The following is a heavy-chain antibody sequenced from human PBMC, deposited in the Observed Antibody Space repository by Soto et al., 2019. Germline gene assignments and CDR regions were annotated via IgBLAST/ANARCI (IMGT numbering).Heavy chain of an antibody. CDR1: GDAFTIYG. V-gene: IGHV1-18*01. J-gene: IGHJ3*02. Sequence: ASVKVSCTASGDAFTIYGISWVRQAPGQGLEWMGWISAYNGNTNYAQKLQGRVTMTTDTSTSTAYMELRSLRSDDTAAYYCARDEPAAGTRDAFDIWGQGTMVTVSS. CDR2: ISAYNGNT. D-gene: IGHD6-13*01. CDR3: ARDEPAAGTRDAFDI.